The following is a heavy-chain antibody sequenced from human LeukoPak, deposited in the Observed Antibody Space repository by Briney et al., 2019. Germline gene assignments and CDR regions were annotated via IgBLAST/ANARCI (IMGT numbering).Heavy chain of an antibody. CDR2: IYTSGST. D-gene: IGHD3-3*01. V-gene: IGHV4-61*02. J-gene: IGHJ4*02. CDR1: GGSISSGSYY. CDR3: ARDSEWQPIDY. Sequence: TLSLTCSVSGGSISSGSYYRSWIRQPAGKGLEWIGRIYTSGSTNYNPSLKSRVTISVDTSKNQLSLKLSAVAAADTAVYYCARDSEWQPIDYWGQGTLVTVSS.